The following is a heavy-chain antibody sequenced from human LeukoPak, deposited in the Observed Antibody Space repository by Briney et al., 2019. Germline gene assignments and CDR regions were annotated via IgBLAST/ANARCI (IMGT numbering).Heavy chain of an antibody. D-gene: IGHD5-18*01. Sequence: GGSLRLSCAASGFTFTTYWMHWVRQAPGKGLVWVSHINSDGSITSYADSVKGRFTISRDNAKNTLYLQTNSLRAEDTAVYYCARDAVDTANAVWGQGTTVTVSS. V-gene: IGHV3-74*01. CDR3: ARDAVDTANAV. J-gene: IGHJ6*02. CDR2: INSDGSIT. CDR1: GFTFTTYW.